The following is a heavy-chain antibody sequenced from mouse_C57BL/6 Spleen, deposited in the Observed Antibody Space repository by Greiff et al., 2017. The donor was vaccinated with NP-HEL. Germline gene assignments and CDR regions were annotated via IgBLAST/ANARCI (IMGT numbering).Heavy chain of an antibody. V-gene: IGHV1-59*01. CDR1: GYTFTSYW. CDR3: AITTVVVQFDY. CDR2: IDPSDSYT. Sequence: QVQLQQPGAELVRPGTSVKLSCKASGYTFTSYWMHWVKQRPGQGLEWIGVIDPSDSYTNYNQKFKGKATLTVDTSSSTAYMQLSSLTSEDSAVYYCAITTVVVQFDYWGQGTTLTVSS. D-gene: IGHD1-1*01. J-gene: IGHJ2*01.